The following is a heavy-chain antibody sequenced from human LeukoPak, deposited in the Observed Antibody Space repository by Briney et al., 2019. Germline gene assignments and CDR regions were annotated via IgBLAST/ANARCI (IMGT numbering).Heavy chain of an antibody. V-gene: IGHV1-2*02. CDR1: GYTFTGYY. CDR2: MNPKTGGT. J-gene: IGHJ6*03. CDR3: ARGAYYYYYYMDV. Sequence: ASVKVSCKASGYTFTGYYMHWVRQAPGQGLEWMGWMNPKTGGTNYAQQFQGRVTMTRDTSISTAYMELSRLRSDDTAVYYCARGAYYYYYYMDVWGKGTTVTVSS.